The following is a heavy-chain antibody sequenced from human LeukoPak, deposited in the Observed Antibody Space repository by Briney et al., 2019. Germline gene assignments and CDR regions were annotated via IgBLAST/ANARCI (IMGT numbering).Heavy chain of an antibody. CDR1: GFTFSSYA. CDR2: ISGSGGST. J-gene: IGHJ4*02. V-gene: IGHV3-23*01. CDR3: AKVRYYYDSSDVLDY. Sequence: GGSLRLSCAASGFTFSSYAVSWVRQAPGKGLEWVSAISGSGGSTYYADSVKGRFTISRDNSKNTLYLQMNSLRAEDTAVYYCAKVRYYYDSSDVLDYWGQGTLVTVSS. D-gene: IGHD3-22*01.